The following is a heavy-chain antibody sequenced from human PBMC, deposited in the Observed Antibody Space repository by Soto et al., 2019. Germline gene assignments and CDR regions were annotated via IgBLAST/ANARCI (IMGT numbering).Heavy chain of an antibody. CDR2: IKTRAGGGTT. CDR1: GLTFSNTW. V-gene: IGHV3-15*01. Sequence: GALRLSCADSGLTFSNTWMTWVRQAPGKGLEWVGRIKTRAGGGTTEYAAPVKGRFTISRDDSKNTVYLQMDSLKSEDTAVYYCTAERMCSGASCPYYWGQGTLVTVSS. CDR3: TAERMCSGASCPYY. J-gene: IGHJ4*02. D-gene: IGHD2-15*01.